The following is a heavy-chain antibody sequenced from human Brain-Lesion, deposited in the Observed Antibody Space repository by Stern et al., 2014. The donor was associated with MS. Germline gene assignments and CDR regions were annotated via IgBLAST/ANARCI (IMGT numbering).Heavy chain of an antibody. CDR3: ARGRVVPGFQYYATDV. D-gene: IGHD2-2*01. CDR2: IFNSGGP. CDR1: GGSISSGGYY. J-gene: IGHJ6*02. V-gene: IGHV4-61*02. Sequence: QLQESGPGLVKPSQTLSLSCTVSGGSISSGGYYWSWIRQPAGKGLEWIGRIFNSGGPSYNPSLKSRVTISIDTSKNQFSLRLNSMTAADTAVYYCARGRVVPGFQYYATDVWGQGTTVIVSS.